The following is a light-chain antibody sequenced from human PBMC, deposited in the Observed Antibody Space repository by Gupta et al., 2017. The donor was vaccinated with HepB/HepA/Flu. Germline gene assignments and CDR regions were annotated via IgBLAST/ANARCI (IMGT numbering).Light chain of an antibody. CDR1: GSNIGSNF. V-gene: IGLV1-47*01. J-gene: IGLJ2*01. Sequence: QSVLTHPPSASGTPGQTVTISCSGSGSNIGSNFVFWYQQLPGTAPKFLLYRNNQRPSGVAARFSGSKSGSSAALAISGLRSEDEADYYCGAWDGGLTGLVFGGGTKVTVL. CDR2: RNN. CDR3: GAWDGGLTGLV.